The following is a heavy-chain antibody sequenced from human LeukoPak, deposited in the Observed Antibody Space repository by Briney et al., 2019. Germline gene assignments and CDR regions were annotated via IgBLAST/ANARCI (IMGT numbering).Heavy chain of an antibody. Sequence: SETLSLTCTVSGGSISGYYWSWIRQPPGKGLEWIGYIYYSGSTNYNPSLKSRVTISVDTSKNQFSLKLSSVTAADTAVYYCARGPGDFDRSLPFDYWGQGTLVAVSS. CDR2: IYYSGST. J-gene: IGHJ4*02. CDR3: ARGPGDFDRSLPFDY. CDR1: GGSISGYY. D-gene: IGHD3-9*01. V-gene: IGHV4-59*01.